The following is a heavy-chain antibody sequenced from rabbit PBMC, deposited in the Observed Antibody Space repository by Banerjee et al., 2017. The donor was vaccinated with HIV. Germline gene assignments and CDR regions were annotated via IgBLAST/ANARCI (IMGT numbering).Heavy chain of an antibody. Sequence: QEQLEESGGDLVKPEGSLTLTCTASGFSFSSGYWMCWVRQAPGKGLEWIGCIGIGSGTTYYASWAKGRFTITKASSTTVTLQMTSLTAADTATYFCARDLAGVTGWNFGLWGPGTLVTVS. CDR1: GFSFSSGYW. CDR2: IGIGSGTT. J-gene: IGHJ4*01. D-gene: IGHD4-1*01. V-gene: IGHV1S45*01. CDR3: ARDLAGVTGWNFGL.